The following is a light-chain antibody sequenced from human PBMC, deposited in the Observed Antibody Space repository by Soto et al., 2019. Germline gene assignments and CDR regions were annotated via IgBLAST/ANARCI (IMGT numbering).Light chain of an antibody. V-gene: IGKV3-20*01. Sequence: VLTQSPGTLSLSPGERATLSCRASQSVSSSHLAWYQQKPGQAPRLLIYGTSSRATGIPDRFSGSGSGTEFTLSISRLEPEDFAVYYCQQYGLSLLTFGGGIKVEIK. CDR1: QSVSSSH. CDR3: QQYGLSLLT. J-gene: IGKJ4*01. CDR2: GTS.